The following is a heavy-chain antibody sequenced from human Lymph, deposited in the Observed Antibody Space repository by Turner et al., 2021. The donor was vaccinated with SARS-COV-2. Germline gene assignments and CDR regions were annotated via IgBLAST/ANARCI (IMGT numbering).Heavy chain of an antibody. CDR3: ATKYCSSGSCSYFDY. J-gene: IGHJ4*02. CDR1: GASISSSNW. CDR2: IYHSGST. Sequence: QVQLQESGPELVKPSGTLSLTCAVSGASISSSNWWSWVRQPPGKGLEWIGEIYHSGSTNYNPSLKSRVTISVDKSKNQFSLKLSSVTAADTAVYYCATKYCSSGSCSYFDYWGQGTLVTVSS. V-gene: IGHV4-4*02. D-gene: IGHD2-15*01.